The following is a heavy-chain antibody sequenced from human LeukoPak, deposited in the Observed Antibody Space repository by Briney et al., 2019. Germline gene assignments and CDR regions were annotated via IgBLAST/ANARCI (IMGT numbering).Heavy chain of an antibody. V-gene: IGHV3-23*01. CDR3: AKASTAHAHYPHHFDY. CDR2: ISGSVNST. J-gene: IGHJ4*02. D-gene: IGHD2-8*01. Sequence: PGGSLRLSCAASGFTFSNYAMIWVRQAPGKGLEWVSSISGSVNSTYYTDSVKGRFTISRDNSKNTLYLQMNSLRAEDTALYYCAKASTAHAHYPHHFDYWGQGTLVTVSS. CDR1: GFTFSNYA.